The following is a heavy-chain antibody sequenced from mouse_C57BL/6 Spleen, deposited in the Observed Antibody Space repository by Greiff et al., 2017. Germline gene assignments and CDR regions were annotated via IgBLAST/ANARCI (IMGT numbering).Heavy chain of an antibody. D-gene: IGHD1-1*01. CDR1: GYTFTDYY. J-gene: IGHJ1*03. V-gene: IGHV1-76*01. Sequence: QVQLQQSGAELVRPGASVKLSCKASGYTFTDYYINWVKQRPGQGLEWIARLSPGSGNTYYNETFKGKATLTAEKSSSTAYMQLSSLTSEDSAVYFCARLYGSSPYWYFDVWVTGTTVTVSS. CDR3: ARLYGSSPYWYFDV. CDR2: LSPGSGNT.